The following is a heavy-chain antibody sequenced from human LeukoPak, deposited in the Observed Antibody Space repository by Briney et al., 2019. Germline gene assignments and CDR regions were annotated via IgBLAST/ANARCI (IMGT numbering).Heavy chain of an antibody. D-gene: IGHD6-13*01. V-gene: IGHV4-4*07. CDR2: IYTSGST. CDR1: GGSISGYY. J-gene: IGHJ4*02. CDR3: ARRRAAAGIFDR. Sequence: SETLSLTCTVSGGSISGYYWSWIRQPAGKGLEWIGRIYTSGSTNYNPSLKSRVTISVDTSKNQFSLNLSSVTAADTAVYYCARRRAAAGIFDRWGQGTLVTVSS.